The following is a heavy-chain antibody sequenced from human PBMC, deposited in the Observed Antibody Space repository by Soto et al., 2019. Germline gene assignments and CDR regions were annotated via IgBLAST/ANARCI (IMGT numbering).Heavy chain of an antibody. CDR2: IYYSGST. CDR1: GGSISSYY. Sequence: SGALSLTCTVFGGSISSYYLGWIRQPPGKGLEWIGYIYYSGSTNYNPSLKSRVTISVDTSKHQFSLKLSSVTAADTAVYDCARNSGYDLSDYWGQGTLVTVSS. V-gene: IGHV4-59*01. D-gene: IGHD5-12*01. J-gene: IGHJ4*02. CDR3: ARNSGYDLSDY.